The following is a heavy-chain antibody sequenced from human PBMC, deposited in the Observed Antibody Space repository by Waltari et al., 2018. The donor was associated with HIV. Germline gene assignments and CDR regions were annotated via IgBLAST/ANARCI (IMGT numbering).Heavy chain of an antibody. CDR2: ISDSTGRT. Sequence: EMQLLESGGGLVQPGGSLRLSCAASGSTFSRHPLHWVGQAPGKGLEWVSGISDSTGRTYYGDSVKGRFTISRDNSKNTLYLQMSSLRVEDTAIYYCAKDEAGAGSPEVWFDPWGQGTLVTVSS. D-gene: IGHD6-13*01. CDR3: AKDEAGAGSPEVWFDP. CDR1: GSTFSRHP. J-gene: IGHJ5*02. V-gene: IGHV3-23*01.